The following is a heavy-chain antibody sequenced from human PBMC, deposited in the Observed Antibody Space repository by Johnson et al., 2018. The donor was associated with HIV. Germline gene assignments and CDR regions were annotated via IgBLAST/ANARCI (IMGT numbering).Heavy chain of an antibody. J-gene: IGHJ3*02. CDR2: IYRGGTT. D-gene: IGHD3-22*01. Sequence: VQLVESGGGLVQPGGSLRLSCGASGFTFSDHWMQWVRQVPGKGLVWVSAIYRGGTTYYADSVRGRFTISRDSSENTLYLDMNNLRIEDTAVYYCARDTSDYYLWAFDIWGQGTKVTVSS. V-gene: IGHV3-66*01. CDR3: ARDTSDYYLWAFDI. CDR1: GFTFSDHW.